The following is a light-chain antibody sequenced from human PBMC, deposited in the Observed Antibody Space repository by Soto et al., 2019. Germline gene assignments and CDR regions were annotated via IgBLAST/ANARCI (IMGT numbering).Light chain of an antibody. CDR3: QQSYSSRT. Sequence: DIQMTQSPSSLSASVGDRVIITCRASRDIVTSLNWYQQHPGKGPKILIYAASTLQRGVPSRFSGSGSGSDFNLTISSLQHKDYATYYCQQSYSSRTFGQGTTVEIK. J-gene: IGKJ1*01. V-gene: IGKV1-39*01. CDR2: AAS. CDR1: RDIVTS.